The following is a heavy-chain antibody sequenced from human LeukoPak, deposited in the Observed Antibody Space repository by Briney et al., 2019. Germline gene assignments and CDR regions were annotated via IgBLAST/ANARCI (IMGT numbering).Heavy chain of an antibody. V-gene: IGHV4-34*01. J-gene: IGHJ5*02. CDR1: GGSFSGYY. CDR3: ARGRVAAAGTEGCWFDP. Sequence: SETLSLTCAVYGGSFSGYYWSWIRQPPGKGLEWIGEINHSGSTNYNPSLKSRVTISVDTSKNQFSLKLSSVTAADTAVYYCARGRVAAAGTEGCWFDPWGQGTLVTVSS. D-gene: IGHD6-13*01. CDR2: INHSGST.